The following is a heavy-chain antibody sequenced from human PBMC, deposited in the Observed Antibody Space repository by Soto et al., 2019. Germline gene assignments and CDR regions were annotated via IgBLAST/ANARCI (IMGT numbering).Heavy chain of an antibody. J-gene: IGHJ6*02. CDR3: ARGYSSSFVPSYYYYGMDV. V-gene: IGHV3-30-3*01. CDR1: GFTFSSYA. Sequence: QVQLVESGGGVVQPGRSLRLSCAASGFTFSSYAMHWVRQAPGKGLEWVAVISYDGSNKYYADSVKGRFTISRDNSKNTLYLQMNSLRAEDTAVYYCARGYSSSFVPSYYYYGMDVWGQGTTVTDSS. CDR2: ISYDGSNK. D-gene: IGHD6-6*01.